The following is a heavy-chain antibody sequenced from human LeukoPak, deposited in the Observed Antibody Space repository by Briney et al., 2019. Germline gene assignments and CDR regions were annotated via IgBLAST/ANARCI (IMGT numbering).Heavy chain of an antibody. CDR2: IYYRGTT. D-gene: IGHD1-26*01. CDR3: ASPHRSDSGSYYFDS. J-gene: IGHJ4*02. V-gene: IGHV4-59*01. CDR1: GGSISGYY. Sequence: KASETLSLTCTVSGGSISGYYWSWIRQPPGKGLEWVGQIYYRGTTNYNPSLKSRVTISIDTSKNQFSLKLNSVTAEDTAVYYCASPHRSDSGSYYFDSWGQGTLVTVSS.